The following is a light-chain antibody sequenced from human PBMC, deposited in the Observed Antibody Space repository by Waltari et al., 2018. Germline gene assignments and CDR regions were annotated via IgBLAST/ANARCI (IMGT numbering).Light chain of an antibody. CDR1: QSVGGT. Sequence: SCKASQSVGGTLAWSQQKPGQAPRLLMYGASIRAPGTPVRFSGTGSGTDFSLTISRLEPEDFAVYYCQHYVRLPATFGQGTKVEIK. CDR3: QHYVRLPAT. V-gene: IGKV3-20*01. J-gene: IGKJ1*01. CDR2: GAS.